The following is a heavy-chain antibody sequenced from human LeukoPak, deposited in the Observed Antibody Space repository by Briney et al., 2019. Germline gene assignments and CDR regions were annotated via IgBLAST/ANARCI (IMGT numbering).Heavy chain of an antibody. Sequence: NPSETLSLTCTLSGGSISSRSYYWGGPRQPPGKGLEWIASIYFSGSTYYNPSLKRRVTISVDTSKTQFSLILRSATAADTAVYHCARGSGYYYVRPFDYWGQGTLVTVSS. D-gene: IGHD3-22*01. CDR3: ARGSGYYYVRPFDY. CDR2: IYFSGST. J-gene: IGHJ4*02. CDR1: GGSISSRSYY. V-gene: IGHV4-39*07.